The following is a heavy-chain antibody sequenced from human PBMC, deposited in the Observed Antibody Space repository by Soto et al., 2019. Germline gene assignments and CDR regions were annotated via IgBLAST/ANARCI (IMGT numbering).Heavy chain of an antibody. CDR2: ISGSDGST. D-gene: IGHD2-8*01. CDR3: AKGPGMYSDFDC. CDR1: GFTFSSYA. Sequence: EVQTLESGGGLVQPGGSLRLSCAASGFTFSSYAMSWVRQAPGKGLEWVSAISGSDGSTFYADSVKGRFTISRDDSKNTLYLQMNSLRAEDTAVYYCAKGPGMYSDFDCWGQGTLVTVSS. J-gene: IGHJ4*02. V-gene: IGHV3-23*01.